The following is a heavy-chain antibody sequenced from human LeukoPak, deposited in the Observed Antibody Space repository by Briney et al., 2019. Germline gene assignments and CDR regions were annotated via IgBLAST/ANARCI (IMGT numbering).Heavy chain of an antibody. J-gene: IGHJ4*02. CDR1: GFTFTNYV. Sequence: GESLRLSCAASGFTFTNYVMNWVRQAPGKGLEWVSSITGTADKTYDADSVKGRFTISRDNSKNTLSLQMSSLRVEDTAIYYCAKVRLYCSGGSSCYYHPFDYWGQGTLVTVSS. CDR3: AKVRLYCSGGSSCYYHPFDY. V-gene: IGHV3-23*01. CDR2: ITGTADKT. D-gene: IGHD2-15*01.